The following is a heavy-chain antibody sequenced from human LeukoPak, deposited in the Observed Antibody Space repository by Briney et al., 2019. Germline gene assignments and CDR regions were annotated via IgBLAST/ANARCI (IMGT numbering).Heavy chain of an antibody. CDR1: GGSISSSNW. D-gene: IGHD6-19*01. Sequence: SETLSLTCAVSGGSISSSNWWSWVRQPPGKGLEWIGEIYHSGSTNYNPSLKSRVTISVDTSKNQFSLKLSSVAAADTAVYYCARSAGSSGWYAYWGQGTLVTVSS. CDR2: IYHSGST. CDR3: ARSAGSSGWYAY. J-gene: IGHJ4*02. V-gene: IGHV4-4*02.